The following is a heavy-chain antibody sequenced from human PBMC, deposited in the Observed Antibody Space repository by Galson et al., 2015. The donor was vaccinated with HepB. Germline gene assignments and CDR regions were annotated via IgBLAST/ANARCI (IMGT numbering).Heavy chain of an antibody. CDR3: ASAPNYDLLSGYLDY. Sequence: SLRLSCAASGFTFSDYYMSWIRQAPGKGLEWISYITSSGSYTNYADSVKGRFTISRDNAQNSLYLQMNSLRAEDTAVYFCASAPNYDLLSGYLDYWGQGTLVTVSS. CDR2: ITSSGSYT. J-gene: IGHJ4*02. CDR1: GFTFSDYY. V-gene: IGHV3-11*06. D-gene: IGHD3-9*01.